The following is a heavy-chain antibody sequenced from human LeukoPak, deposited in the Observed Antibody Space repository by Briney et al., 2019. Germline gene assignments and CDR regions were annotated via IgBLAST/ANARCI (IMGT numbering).Heavy chain of an antibody. CDR1: GDSISSSSYY. Sequence: SETLSLTCTVSGDSISSSSYYWGWIRQPPGKGLEWIGSIYYSGSTYYNPSLKSRVTISVDTSKNQFSLKLSSVTAPDTAVYYCARPSPSDSSGYYYDYWGQGTLVTVSS. CDR2: IYYSGST. D-gene: IGHD3-22*01. J-gene: IGHJ4*02. CDR3: ARPSPSDSSGYYYDY. V-gene: IGHV4-39*01.